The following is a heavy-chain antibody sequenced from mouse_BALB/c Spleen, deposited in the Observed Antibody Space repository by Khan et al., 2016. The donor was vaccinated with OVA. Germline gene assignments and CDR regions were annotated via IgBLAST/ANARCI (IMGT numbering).Heavy chain of an antibody. CDR2: INPTSGYT. V-gene: IGHV1-7*01. Sequence: QVQLQQSGAELAKPGASVKMSCKASGYTFTTYWMHWVKQRPGQGLEWIGYINPTSGYTDYNEKFKDRATLSADKSSSTAYIQLSSLTSEDSAVYYCTSDRIDYWGQGTTLTVSS. CDR3: TSDRIDY. CDR1: GYTFTTYW. J-gene: IGHJ2*01.